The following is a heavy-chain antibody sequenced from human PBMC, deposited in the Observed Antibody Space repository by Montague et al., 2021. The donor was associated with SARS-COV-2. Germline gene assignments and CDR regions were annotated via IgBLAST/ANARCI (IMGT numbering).Heavy chain of an antibody. CDR2: INHSGST. CDR3: ASLTLGYCSSTSCYSDWFDP. J-gene: IGHJ5*02. V-gene: IGHV4-34*01. CDR1: GGSFCGYY. D-gene: IGHD2-2*02. Sequence: SETLSLTCAVYGGSFCGYYWSWIRQPPGKALEWIGDINHSGSTNYNPSLKSRVTISVDTSKNQFSLKLSSVTAADTAVYYCASLTLGYCSSTSCYSDWFDPWGQCTLVTVSS.